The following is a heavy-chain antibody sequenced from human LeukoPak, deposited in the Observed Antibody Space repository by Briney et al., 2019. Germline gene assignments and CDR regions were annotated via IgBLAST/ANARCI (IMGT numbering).Heavy chain of an antibody. CDR2: ITSSGTSM. J-gene: IGHJ4*02. Sequence: PGGSLRLSCVASGFDFNTYEMKWVRQAPGKGLEWVSHITSSGTSMVYADSVKGRLTISRDNTKNSLYLQMSSLRAEDTGVYYCARDGTAAGLYFDLWGQGTLVTVSS. D-gene: IGHD6-13*01. V-gene: IGHV3-48*03. CDR1: GFDFNTYE. CDR3: ARDGTAAGLYFDL.